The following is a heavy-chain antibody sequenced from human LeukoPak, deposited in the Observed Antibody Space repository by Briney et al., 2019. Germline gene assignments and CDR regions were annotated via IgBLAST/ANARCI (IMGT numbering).Heavy chain of an antibody. J-gene: IGHJ4*02. D-gene: IGHD3-10*01. Sequence: GGSLRLSCAASGFTFSGSAIHWVRQASGKGLEWVGRIRSKADNYATGYAASVKGRFTPSRDDSKNTAYLQMNRLKTEDTAVYYCTRVPTRGSGNDYWGQGTQVTVSS. V-gene: IGHV3-73*01. CDR3: TRVPTRGSGNDY. CDR2: IRSKADNYAT. CDR1: GFTFSGSA.